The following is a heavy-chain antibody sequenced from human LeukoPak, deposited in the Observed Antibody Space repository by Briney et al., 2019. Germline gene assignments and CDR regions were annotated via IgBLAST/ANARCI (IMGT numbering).Heavy chain of an antibody. CDR3: AKEVTYGSGPPGYYGMDV. Sequence: QPGGSLTLSCAASGFTFSTYDMTWVRQAPGKGLEWVSGISGSGSSTFYAESVKGRFTISRENSKKTLYLQMNSLRADDTAVYYCAKEVTYGSGPPGYYGMDVWGQGTTVTVSS. V-gene: IGHV3-23*01. CDR1: GFTFSTYD. CDR2: ISGSGSST. D-gene: IGHD3-10*01. J-gene: IGHJ6*02.